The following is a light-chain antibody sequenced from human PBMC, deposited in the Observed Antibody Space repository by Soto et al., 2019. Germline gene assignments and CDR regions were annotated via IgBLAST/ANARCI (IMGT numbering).Light chain of an antibody. CDR3: QQRSSWPRNT. CDR2: DIS. V-gene: IGKV3-11*01. Sequence: EIVLTQSPATLSLSPGERATLSSRASQRVPRHFAWYQQKPGQAPRLLIYDISNRATGIPARFSGSGSGTDFTLIISSLEPEDSAVYYCQQRSSWPRNTFGQGTKLEI. J-gene: IGKJ2*01. CDR1: QRVPRH.